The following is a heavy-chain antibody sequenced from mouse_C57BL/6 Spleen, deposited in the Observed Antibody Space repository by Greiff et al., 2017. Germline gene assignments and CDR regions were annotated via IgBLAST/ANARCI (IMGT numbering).Heavy chain of an antibody. CDR2: IDPSDSYT. J-gene: IGHJ3*01. CDR1: GYTFTSYW. Sequence: VQLQQPGAELVKPGASVKLSCKASGYTFTSYWMQWVKQRPGQGLEWIGEIDPSDSYTNYNQKFKGKATLTVDTSSSTAYMQLSSLTSEDSAVYYCARSPSEGFAYWGQGTLVTVSA. V-gene: IGHV1-50*01. CDR3: ARSPSEGFAY.